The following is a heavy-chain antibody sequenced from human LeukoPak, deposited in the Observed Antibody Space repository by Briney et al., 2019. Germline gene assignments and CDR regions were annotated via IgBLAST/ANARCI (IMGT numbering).Heavy chain of an antibody. CDR3: AGYCSGGSCLDY. CDR1: GYTFTGYY. Sequence: ASVKVSCKASGYTFTGYYMHWERQAPGQGLEWMGRINPNSGGTNYAQKFQGRVTMTRDTSISTAYMELSRLRSDDTAVCYCAGYCSGGSCLDYWGQGTLVTVSS. V-gene: IGHV1-2*06. CDR2: INPNSGGT. D-gene: IGHD2-15*01. J-gene: IGHJ4*02.